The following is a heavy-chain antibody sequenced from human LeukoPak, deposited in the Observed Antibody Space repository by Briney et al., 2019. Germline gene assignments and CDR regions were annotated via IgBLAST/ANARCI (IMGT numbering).Heavy chain of an antibody. Sequence: PSETLSLTCAVYGGSFIGYYWTWIRQPPGKGLEWIGEINHSGSTNYNPSLKSRVTISVDTSKNQFSLKLSAVTAGDTAVYYCARREVTARDAFDIWGQGTMVTVSS. D-gene: IGHD3-3*01. V-gene: IGHV4-34*01. CDR3: ARREVTARDAFDI. CDR2: INHSGST. CDR1: GGSFIGYY. J-gene: IGHJ3*02.